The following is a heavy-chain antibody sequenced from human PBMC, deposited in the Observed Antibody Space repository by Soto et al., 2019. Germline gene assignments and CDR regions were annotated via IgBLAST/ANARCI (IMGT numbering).Heavy chain of an antibody. V-gene: IGHV1-46*03. CDR2: INPSGGST. D-gene: IGHD3-3*01. Sequence: QVQLVQSGAEVKKPGASVKVSCKESGCTFTSYYMHWVRQAPGQGLEWMGIINPSGGSTSYAQKFQGRVTMTRDTSTSTVYMELSSLRSEDTAVYYCARGYDFWNGSYYMDVWGNGTTVTVSS. J-gene: IGHJ6*03. CDR3: ARGYDFWNGSYYMDV. CDR1: GCTFTSYY.